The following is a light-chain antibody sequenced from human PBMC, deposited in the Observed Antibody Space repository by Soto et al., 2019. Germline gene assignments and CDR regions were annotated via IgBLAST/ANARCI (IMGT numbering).Light chain of an antibody. J-gene: IGLJ1*01. CDR3: SSYTSSYTLPYI. Sequence: QSVLTQPPSVSGAPGQRISISCTGSSSNIGAGSDVHWYQQLPGTAPKLLIYGNRNRPSGVPDRFSGSKSGTSASLAISGLQPEDEADYYCSSYTSSYTLPYIFGTGTKLTVL. V-gene: IGLV1-40*01. CDR2: GNR. CDR1: SSNIGAGSD.